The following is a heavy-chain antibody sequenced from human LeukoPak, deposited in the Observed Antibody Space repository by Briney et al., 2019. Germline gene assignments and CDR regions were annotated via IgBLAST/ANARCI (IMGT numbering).Heavy chain of an antibody. CDR1: GFTFSSYA. D-gene: IGHD6-19*01. Sequence: GGSLRLSCSASGFTFSSYAMHGVRQAPGKGLEYVSAVSSNGGGTYYADSVKGRFTISRDNSKNTLYLQMSSLRGEDTAVYYCVKDPYAVVHYWGQGTLVTVSS. V-gene: IGHV3-64D*06. CDR3: VKDPYAVVHY. CDR2: VSSNGGGT. J-gene: IGHJ4*02.